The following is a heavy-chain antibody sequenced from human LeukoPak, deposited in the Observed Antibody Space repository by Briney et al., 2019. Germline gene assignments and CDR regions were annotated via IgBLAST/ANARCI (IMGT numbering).Heavy chain of an antibody. J-gene: IGHJ6*02. CDR3: ARVTCSSTSCYGYWNYYYGMDV. Sequence: ASVNVSFKASGYTFTSFDIHRVRPATGQGVEGSGSTKPNSGNTGYAQKFQGRVTMTRNTSISTAYMELSSLRSEDTAVYYCARVTCSSTSCYGYWNYYYGMDVWGQGTTVTVSS. CDR1: GYTFTSFD. D-gene: IGHD2-2*01. V-gene: IGHV1-8*01. CDR2: TKPNSGNT.